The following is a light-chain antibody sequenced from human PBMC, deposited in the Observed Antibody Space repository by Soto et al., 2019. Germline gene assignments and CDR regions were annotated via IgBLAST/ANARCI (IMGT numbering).Light chain of an antibody. Sequence: QSVLTQPPSGSGTPGQRVTISCSGSSSNIGRNTVNWYQQIPGTAPKLLMYTDNQRPSGVPARFSASKSGTSASLAISGLQSEDEADYYCVAWDDSLNGVVFGGGTQLTVL. J-gene: IGLJ2*01. CDR3: VAWDDSLNGVV. CDR1: SSNIGRNT. CDR2: TDN. V-gene: IGLV1-44*01.